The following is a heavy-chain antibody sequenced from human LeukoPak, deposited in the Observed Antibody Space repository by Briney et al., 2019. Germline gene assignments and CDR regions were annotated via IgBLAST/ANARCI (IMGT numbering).Heavy chain of an antibody. D-gene: IGHD3-22*01. J-gene: IGHJ4*02. V-gene: IGHV3-23*01. CDR2: IGGSGGRT. CDR3: AREVVIDY. CDR1: GFTFNSYA. Sequence: GGSLRLSCAASGFTFNSYAMTWVRQAPGKGLECVSAIGGSGGRTYYADSVKGRFTISRDNAKNSLYLQMNSLRAEDTAVYYCAREVVIDYWGQGTLVTVSS.